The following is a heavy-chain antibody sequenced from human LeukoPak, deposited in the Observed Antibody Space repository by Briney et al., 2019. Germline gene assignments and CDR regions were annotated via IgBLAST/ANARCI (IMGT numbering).Heavy chain of an antibody. CDR2: VFYSGTT. V-gene: IGHV4-39*01. CDR3: ARSVRRGFNFDY. Sequence: PSETLSLICSVSGGLISISTHYWGWIRQTPGKGLEWIGSVFYSGTTYFNPSFNSRLTISIDTSKNQFSLKLRSVTAADTAVYYCARSVRRGFNFDYWGQGTLVIVSS. J-gene: IGHJ4*02. D-gene: IGHD5-12*01. CDR1: GGLISISTHY.